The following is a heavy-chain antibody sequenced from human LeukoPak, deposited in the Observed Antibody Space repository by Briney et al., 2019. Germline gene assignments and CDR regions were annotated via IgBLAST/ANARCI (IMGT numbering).Heavy chain of an antibody. CDR1: GFTFSSYW. CDR3: ARAITGDTVSTFDP. V-gene: IGHV3-74*01. D-gene: IGHD2-2*01. CDR2: IDSDGIST. J-gene: IGHJ5*02. Sequence: QSGGSLRLSCAASGFTFSSYWMHWVRQAPGKGLVWVSRIDSDGISTSYADSVKGRFTISRDNAKSTLYLQMNSLRAEDTAVYFCARAITGDTVSTFDPWGQGTLVTVSS.